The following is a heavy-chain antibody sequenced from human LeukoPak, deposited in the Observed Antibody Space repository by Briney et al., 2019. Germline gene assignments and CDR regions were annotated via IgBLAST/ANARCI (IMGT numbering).Heavy chain of an antibody. Sequence: PGGSLRLSCAASGFTFSSYSMNWVRQAPGKGLEWVSSISSSSSYIYYADSVKGRFTISRDNAKNSLYLQMNSLRAEDTAVYYCARDSETGIRPHNWFDPWGQGTLVTVSS. D-gene: IGHD1-14*01. J-gene: IGHJ5*02. CDR1: GFTFSSYS. CDR2: ISSSSSYI. V-gene: IGHV3-21*01. CDR3: ARDSETGIRPHNWFDP.